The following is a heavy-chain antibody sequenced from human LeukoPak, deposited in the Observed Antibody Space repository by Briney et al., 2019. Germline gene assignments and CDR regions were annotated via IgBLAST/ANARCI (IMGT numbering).Heavy chain of an antibody. J-gene: IGHJ3*02. D-gene: IGHD3-10*01. CDR3: AKEIRGLTMVRGVDAFDI. Sequence: GGSLRLSCAASGFTFSSYGMHWVRQAPGKGLEWVAVISYDGRNKYYADSVKGRFTISRDNSKNTLYLQMNSLRAEDTAVYYCAKEIRGLTMVRGVDAFDIWGQGTMVTVSS. CDR1: GFTFSSYG. CDR2: ISYDGRNK. V-gene: IGHV3-30*18.